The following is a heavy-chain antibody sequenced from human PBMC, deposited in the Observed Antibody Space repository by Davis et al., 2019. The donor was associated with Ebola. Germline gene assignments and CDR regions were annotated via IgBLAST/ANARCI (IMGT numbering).Heavy chain of an antibody. J-gene: IGHJ6*02. Sequence: GESLKISCAASGFTFSGSAMHWVRQASGKGLEWVGRIRSKANSYATAYAASVKGRFTISRDDSKNTAYLQMNSLRAEDTAVYYCARGAPYYYYYGMDVWGQGTTVTVSS. V-gene: IGHV3-73*01. CDR1: GFTFSGSA. CDR3: ARGAPYYYYYGMDV. CDR2: IRSKANSYAT.